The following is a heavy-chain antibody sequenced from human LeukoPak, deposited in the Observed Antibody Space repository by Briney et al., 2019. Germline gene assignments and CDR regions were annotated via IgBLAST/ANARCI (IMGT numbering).Heavy chain of an antibody. V-gene: IGHV3-30*02. Sequence: PGGSLRLSCAASGFTFSSYGMHWVRQAPGKGLEWVAFIRYDGSNKYYADSVKGRFTISRDNSKNTLYLQMNSLRAEDTAVYYCASPINYYDSSGYYFLGTDYWGQGTLVTVSS. D-gene: IGHD3-22*01. CDR2: IRYDGSNK. CDR1: GFTFSSYG. J-gene: IGHJ4*02. CDR3: ASPINYYDSSGYYFLGTDY.